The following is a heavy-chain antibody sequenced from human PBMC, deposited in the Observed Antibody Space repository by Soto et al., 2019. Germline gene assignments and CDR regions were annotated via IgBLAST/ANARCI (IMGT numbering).Heavy chain of an antibody. J-gene: IGHJ4*02. CDR1: GYTFTSYA. V-gene: IGHV1-3*01. Sequence: QVPLVQSGAEVKKPGASVKVSCKASGYTFTSYAMHWVRQAPGQRLEWMGWINAGNGNTKYSQKFQGRVTITRDTSASTAYMELSSLRSEDTAVYYCARGGYCSSTSCHFPTVPYYFDYWGQGTLVTVSS. D-gene: IGHD2-2*01. CDR3: ARGGYCSSTSCHFPTVPYYFDY. CDR2: INAGNGNT.